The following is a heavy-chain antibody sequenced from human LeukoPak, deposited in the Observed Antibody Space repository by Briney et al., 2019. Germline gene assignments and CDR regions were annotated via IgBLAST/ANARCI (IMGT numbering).Heavy chain of an antibody. J-gene: IGHJ4*02. CDR3: ARGRNDIVVVPAAITPPDRMDY. D-gene: IGHD2-2*01. CDR2: INPNSGGT. V-gene: IGHV1-2*02. Sequence: ASVKVSCKASGYTFTGYYIHWVRQAPGQGLEWMGWINPNSGGTNYAQKFQGRVTMTRDTSISTAYMELSRLRSDDTAVYYCARGRNDIVVVPAAITPPDRMDYWGQGTLVTVSS. CDR1: GYTFTGYY.